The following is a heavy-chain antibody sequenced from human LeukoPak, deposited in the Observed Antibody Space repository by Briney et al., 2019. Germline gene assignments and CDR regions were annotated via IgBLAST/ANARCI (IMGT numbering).Heavy chain of an antibody. CDR1: GFTFSSYA. J-gene: IGHJ6*02. V-gene: IGHV3-30-3*01. CDR3: AKGELLWFGELFGYRYYYGMDV. Sequence: HPGGSLRLTCAASGFTFSSYAMHWVRRAPGKGLEWVAVISYDGSNKYYADSVRGRFTISRDSSKNTLYLQMNSLRAEDTAVYYCAKGELLWFGELFGYRYYYGMDVWGQGTTVTVSS. CDR2: ISYDGSNK. D-gene: IGHD3-10*01.